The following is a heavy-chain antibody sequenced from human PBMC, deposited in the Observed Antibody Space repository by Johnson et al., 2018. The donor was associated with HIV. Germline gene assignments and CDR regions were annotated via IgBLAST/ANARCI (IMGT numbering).Heavy chain of an antibody. CDR3: ARDALQLWDTFDI. D-gene: IGHD5-24*01. CDR2: ISSSGTTI. Sequence: VQLVESGGGLVQPGGSLRLSCAASGFTFSDYPMHWVRQAPGKGLEWVSYISSSGTTIYYADSVKGRFTISRDNAKNSLYLQMNSLRAEDTALYYCARDALQLWDTFDIWGQGTMVTVSS. J-gene: IGHJ3*02. CDR1: GFTFSDYP. V-gene: IGHV3-48*04.